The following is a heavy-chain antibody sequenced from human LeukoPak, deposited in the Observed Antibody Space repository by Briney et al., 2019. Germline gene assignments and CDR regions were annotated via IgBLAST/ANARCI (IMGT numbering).Heavy chain of an antibody. D-gene: IGHD1-26*01. CDR1: GYTFTGYY. J-gene: IGHJ3*02. V-gene: IGHV1-2*02. Sequence: GASVKVSCKASGYTFTGYYMHWVRQAPGQGLEWMGWINPNSGGTNYAQKFQGRVTMTRDTSISTAYMELSRLRSDDTAVYYCARGRDEWELFRRNPGRSLDAFDIWGQGTMVTVSS. CDR3: ARGRDEWELFRRNPGRSLDAFDI. CDR2: INPNSGGT.